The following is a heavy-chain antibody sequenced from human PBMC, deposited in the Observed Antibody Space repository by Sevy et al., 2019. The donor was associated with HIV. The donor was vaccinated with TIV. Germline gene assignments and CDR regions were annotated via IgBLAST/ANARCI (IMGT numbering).Heavy chain of an antibody. Sequence: ASVKVSCKASGYTFTGYYMHWVRQAPGQGLEWMGWINPNSGGTNDAQKFQGRVTMTRDTSISTAYMELSRLRSDDTAVYYCARSGRTYSYDSSGYYYAYDYWGQGTLVTVSS. J-gene: IGHJ4*02. V-gene: IGHV1-2*02. CDR3: ARSGRTYSYDSSGYYYAYDY. CDR2: INPNSGGT. CDR1: GYTFTGYY. D-gene: IGHD3-22*01.